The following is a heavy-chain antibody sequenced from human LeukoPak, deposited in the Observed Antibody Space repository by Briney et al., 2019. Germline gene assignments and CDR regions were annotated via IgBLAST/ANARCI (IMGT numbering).Heavy chain of an antibody. D-gene: IGHD5-12*01. CDR1: GYTFTGYY. V-gene: IGHV1-2*02. CDR2: INPNSGGT. CDR3: ARDRWGSGYDPSYFDY. Sequence: ASVKVSCKASGYTFTGYYMHWVRQAPGQGLEWMGWINPNSGGTNYAQKFQGRVTMTRDTSISTAYMKLSRLRSDDTAVYYCARDRWGSGYDPSYFDYWGQGTLVTVSS. J-gene: IGHJ4*02.